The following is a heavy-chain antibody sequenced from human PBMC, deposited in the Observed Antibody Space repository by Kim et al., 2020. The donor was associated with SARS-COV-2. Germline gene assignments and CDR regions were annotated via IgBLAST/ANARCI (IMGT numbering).Heavy chain of an antibody. Sequence: GGSLRLSCAASGFTFSSYSMNWVRQAPGKGLEWVSYISSSSSTIYYADSVKGRFTISRDNAKNSLYLQMNSLRDEDTAVYYCARDFGTRSPKKYGMDVWGQGTTSPSP. J-gene: IGHJ6*02. D-gene: IGHD1-1*01. V-gene: IGHV3-48*02. CDR2: ISSSSSTI. CDR1: GFTFSSYS. CDR3: ARDFGTRSPKKYGMDV.